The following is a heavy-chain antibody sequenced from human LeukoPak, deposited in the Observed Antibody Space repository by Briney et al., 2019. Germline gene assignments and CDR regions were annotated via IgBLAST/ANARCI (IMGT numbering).Heavy chain of an antibody. CDR1: GFSFDDYA. CDR3: ARDRAFYDSSAYYGHFDY. D-gene: IGHD3-22*01. V-gene: IGHV3-9*01. J-gene: IGHJ4*02. CDR2: ISWNRRSI. Sequence: GGSLRLSCAASGFSFDDYAMHWVRQAPGRGLEWVSGISWNRRSIGYADSVKGRFTISRDNAKNSLYLQMNSLRGEDTAVYYCARDRAFYDSSAYYGHFDYWGQGALVTVSS.